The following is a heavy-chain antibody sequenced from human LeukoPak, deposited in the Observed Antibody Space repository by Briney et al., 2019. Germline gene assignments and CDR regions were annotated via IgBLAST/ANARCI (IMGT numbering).Heavy chain of an antibody. J-gene: IGHJ6*02. CDR3: AKVCGCSSTSCYRTYGMDV. D-gene: IGHD2-2*01. CDR2: INDSGGST. Sequence: GGSLRLSCVASGFTFSTYAMTWVRQAPGKGLEWVSVINDSGGSTYYADSVKGRFTISRDNSKNTVYLQMNSLRAGDTALYYCAKVCGCSSTSCYRTYGMDVWGQGTTVTVSS. CDR1: GFTFSTYA. V-gene: IGHV3-23*01.